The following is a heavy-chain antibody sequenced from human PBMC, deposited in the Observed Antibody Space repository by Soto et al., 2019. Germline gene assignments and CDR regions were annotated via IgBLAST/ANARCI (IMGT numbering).Heavy chain of an antibody. CDR1: GGSISSYY. CDR2: IYYSGST. Sequence: QSQTLSLTCTVSGGSISSYYWNWIRQPPGKGLEWIGYIYYSGSTNYNPSLKSRVTISVDTSKNQFSLKLSSVTAADTAVYYCAREAAGRQVGRVYYGMDVWGQGTTVTVSS. J-gene: IGHJ6*02. V-gene: IGHV4-59*01. D-gene: IGHD1-26*01. CDR3: AREAAGRQVGRVYYGMDV.